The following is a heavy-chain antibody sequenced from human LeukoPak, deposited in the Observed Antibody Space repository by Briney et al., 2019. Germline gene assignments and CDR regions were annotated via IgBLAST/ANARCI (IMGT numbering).Heavy chain of an antibody. CDR1: GLTFSTYW. D-gene: IGHD4/OR15-4a*01. Sequence: GSLRLSCAASGLTFSTYWMHWVRQAPGKGLVWVSRINSDGSSTNYADSVKGRFTISRDNAKNTLYLQMNSLRAEDTAVYYCTRAMALTTPFDPWGQGTPVTVSS. J-gene: IGHJ5*02. CDR2: INSDGSST. CDR3: TRAMALTTPFDP. V-gene: IGHV3-74*01.